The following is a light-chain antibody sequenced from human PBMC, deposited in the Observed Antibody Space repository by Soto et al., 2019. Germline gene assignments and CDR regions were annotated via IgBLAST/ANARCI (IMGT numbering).Light chain of an antibody. CDR2: GAS. Sequence: EIVLTQSPAILSVSPGERATLSCRASQSISSSLAWYQQPPGQAPRLLSYGASTRATGIPARLSGSGSGTEFTLTIRSLQSEDFEVYYCQQYSDLPPLTFGGGTKVEIK. J-gene: IGKJ4*01. CDR3: QQYSDLPPLT. V-gene: IGKV3D-15*01. CDR1: QSISSS.